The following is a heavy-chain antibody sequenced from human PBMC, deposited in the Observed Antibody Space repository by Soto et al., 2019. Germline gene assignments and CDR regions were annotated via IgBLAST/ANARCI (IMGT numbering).Heavy chain of an antibody. CDR1: GGSFSGYY. D-gene: IGHD6-19*01. V-gene: IGHV4-34*01. J-gene: IGHJ5*02. CDR3: ARPYSSGWYSFDP. CDR2: INHSGST. Sequence: QVQLQQWGAGLLKPSETLSLTCAVYGGSFSGYYWSWIRQPPGKGLEWIGEINHSGSTNYNPSLKSRVPISVDTSKNQFSLKLSSVTAADTAVYYCARPYSSGWYSFDPWGQGTLVTVSS.